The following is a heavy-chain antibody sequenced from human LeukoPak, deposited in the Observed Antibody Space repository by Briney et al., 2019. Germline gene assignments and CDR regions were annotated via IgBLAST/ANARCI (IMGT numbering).Heavy chain of an antibody. J-gene: IGHJ4*02. CDR1: GASISGSGYY. CDR3: VKSGGYGLIDY. D-gene: IGHD1-26*01. CDR2: IYYTGNT. Sequence: SETLSLTCAVSGASISGSGYYLGWIRQSPGKGLEWVGNIYYTGNTYYNASLQSRVTISIDTSENQFSLRLNSVTAADTAMYYCVKSGGYGLIDYWGPGTLVTVSS. V-gene: IGHV4-39*01.